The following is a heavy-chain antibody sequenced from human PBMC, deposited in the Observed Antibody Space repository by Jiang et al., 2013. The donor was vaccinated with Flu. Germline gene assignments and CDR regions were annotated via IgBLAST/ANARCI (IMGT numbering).Heavy chain of an antibody. Sequence: SCKASGYTFTSYDINWVRQATGQGLEWMGWVSPVSGSSGYAQNFQGRITMARDTSISTAYMELSSLTSEDTAVYYCARVPSGYSSGWYADYWGPGTLVTVSS. CDR2: VSPVSGSS. CDR1: GYTFTSYD. CDR3: ARVPSGYSSGWYADY. V-gene: IGHV1-8*01. J-gene: IGHJ4*02. D-gene: IGHD6-19*01.